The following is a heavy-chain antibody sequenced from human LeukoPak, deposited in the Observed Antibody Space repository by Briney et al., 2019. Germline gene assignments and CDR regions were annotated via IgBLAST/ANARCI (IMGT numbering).Heavy chain of an antibody. V-gene: IGHV4-34*01. J-gene: IGHJ4*02. CDR2: INDSGNN. Sequence: PSETLSLTCAVYGGSFSGYYWSWIRQPPGKGREWIGEINDSGNNNHNPSLKSRVTISVDTTKNQFSLKLTSVTAADTAVYYCTRRAYGDYGWYFDYWGQGTLVTVSS. CDR1: GGSFSGYY. D-gene: IGHD4-17*01. CDR3: TRRAYGDYGWYFDY.